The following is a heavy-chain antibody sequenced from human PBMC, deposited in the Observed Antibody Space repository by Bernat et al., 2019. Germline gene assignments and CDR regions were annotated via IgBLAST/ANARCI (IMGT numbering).Heavy chain of an antibody. CDR3: ARSSSSSSGWFDP. Sequence: QVQLVQSGAEVKKPGASVKVSCKASGYTFSSYAISWVRQAPGQGLEWMGRIIPILGIANYAQKFQGRVTITADKSTSTAYMELSSLRSEDTAVYYCARSSSSSSGWFDPWGQGTLVTVSS. V-gene: IGHV1-69*09. CDR1: GYTFSSYA. J-gene: IGHJ5*02. CDR2: IIPILGIA. D-gene: IGHD6-6*01.